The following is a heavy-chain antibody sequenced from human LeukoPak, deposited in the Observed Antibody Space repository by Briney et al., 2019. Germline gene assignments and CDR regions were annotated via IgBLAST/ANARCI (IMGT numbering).Heavy chain of an antibody. CDR1: GFTFSSYG. J-gene: IGHJ4*02. CDR3: AKDPPNWNGVFSEDH. CDR2: IWYDGSNK. Sequence: GGSLRLSCAASGFTFSSYGMHWVRQAPGKGLEWVAVIWYDGSNKYYADSVKGRFTISRDNSKNTLYLQMNSLRAEDTAVYYCAKDPPNWNGVFSEDHWGQGTLVTVSS. D-gene: IGHD1-1*01. V-gene: IGHV3-33*06.